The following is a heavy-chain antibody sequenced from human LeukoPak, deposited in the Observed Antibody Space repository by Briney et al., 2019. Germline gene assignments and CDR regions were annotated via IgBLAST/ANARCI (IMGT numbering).Heavy chain of an antibody. CDR3: ARGGYSSNRSSFYIGFEP. V-gene: IGHV5-10-1*01. CDR2: IDPGGSYT. Sequence: GESLKISCTGSRYIFTSNLLSLVRQTPGEGLEWMGRIDPGGSYTKYSPSFQGHVTISADKSISTAYLQWSSLKASDTAVYYCARGGYSSNRSSFYIGFEPQGQRAPVT. J-gene: IGHJ5*02. CDR1: RYIFTSNL. D-gene: IGHD6-13*01.